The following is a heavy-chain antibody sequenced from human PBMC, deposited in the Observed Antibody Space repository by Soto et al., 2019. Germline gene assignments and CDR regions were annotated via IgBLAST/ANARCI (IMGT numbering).Heavy chain of an antibody. J-gene: IGHJ6*02. V-gene: IGHV1-18*01. Sequence: QVQLVQSGAEVKKPGASVKVSCKASGYTFTSYGISWVRQAPGQGLEWMGRISTYNGNTNYAQKLQGRVTTTTDTSTSPAYMELRSLRSDDTAVYYCPRAVQYDILTGYYADYYYYGMAVWGQGTTVTVSS. CDR3: PRAVQYDILTGYYADYYYYGMAV. CDR1: GYTFTSYG. D-gene: IGHD3-9*01. CDR2: ISTYNGNT.